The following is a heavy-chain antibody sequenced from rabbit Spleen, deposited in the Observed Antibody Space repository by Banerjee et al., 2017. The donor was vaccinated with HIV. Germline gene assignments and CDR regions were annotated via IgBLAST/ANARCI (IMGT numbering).Heavy chain of an antibody. CDR2: INAGSSGST. V-gene: IGHV1S40*01. CDR3: ARDLAGAIGWNFYL. D-gene: IGHD4-1*01. CDR1: GFSFSSSYW. Sequence: QSLEESGGGLVKPGASLTLTCTASGFSFSSSYWICWVRQAPGKGLEWIACINAGSSGSTYYASWVNGRFTISKTASTTVTLQMTSLTAADTATYFCARDLAGAIGWNFYLWGPGTLVTVS. J-gene: IGHJ4*01.